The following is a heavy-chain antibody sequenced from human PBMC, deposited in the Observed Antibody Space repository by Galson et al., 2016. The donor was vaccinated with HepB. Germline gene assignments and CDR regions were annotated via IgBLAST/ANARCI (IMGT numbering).Heavy chain of an antibody. CDR1: RFTFSTYP. CDR2: ISGDDRNT. V-gene: IGHV3-23*01. J-gene: IGHJ4*02. D-gene: IGHD5-24*01. Sequence: SLRLSCAASRFTFSTYPMSWVRQAPGKGLEWVSTISGDDRNTHYADSVKGRFTISRDNSKNTLYLQMISLRAEDTAVYYCAAWLQSHFDYWGQGTLVTVSS. CDR3: AAWLQSHFDY.